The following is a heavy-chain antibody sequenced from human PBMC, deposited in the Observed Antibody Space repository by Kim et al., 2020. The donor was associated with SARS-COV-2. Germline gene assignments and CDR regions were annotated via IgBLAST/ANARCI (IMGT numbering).Heavy chain of an antibody. V-gene: IGHV3-11*01. J-gene: IGHJ3*02. CDR1: GLSFSDSY. D-gene: IGHD5-12*01. Sequence: GGSLRLSCAASGLSFSDSYMNWVRQAPGKGLEWLSFISTRGESIFYADSVEGRFTISRDNAKNSLYLQMNYLRDEDTAVYYCARSGNGYHAFGIWG. CDR2: ISTRGESI. CDR3: ARSGNGYHAFGI.